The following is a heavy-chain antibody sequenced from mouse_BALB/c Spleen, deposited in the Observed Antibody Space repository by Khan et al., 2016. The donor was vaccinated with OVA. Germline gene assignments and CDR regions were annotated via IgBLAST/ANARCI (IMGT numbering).Heavy chain of an antibody. Sequence: QVQLQQSGPELVKPGASVKMSCKASGYTFTDYVISWVKQRTGQGLEWIGEIYPGSGSTYYNEKFKGMATLTADTSSNTAYMQLSRLTSEDSAVYCCARSWYGSLAYWGQGTTLTVSS. J-gene: IGHJ2*01. V-gene: IGHV1-77*01. CDR1: GYTFTDYV. D-gene: IGHD1-1*01. CDR2: IYPGSGST. CDR3: ARSWYGSLAY.